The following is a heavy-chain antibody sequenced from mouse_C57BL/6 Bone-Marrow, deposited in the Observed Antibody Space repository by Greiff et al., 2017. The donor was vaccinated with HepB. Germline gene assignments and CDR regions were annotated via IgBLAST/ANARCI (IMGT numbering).Heavy chain of an antibody. CDR3: ARSIENAMDY. J-gene: IGHJ4*01. CDR2: INPSTGGT. CDR1: GYSFTGYY. V-gene: IGHV1-42*01. Sequence: VQLQQSGPELVKPGASVKISCKASGYSFTGYYMNWVKQSPEKSLEWIGEINPSTGGTTYNQKFKAKATLTVDKSSSTAYMQLKSLTSEDSAVYYCARSIENAMDYWGQGTSVTVSS.